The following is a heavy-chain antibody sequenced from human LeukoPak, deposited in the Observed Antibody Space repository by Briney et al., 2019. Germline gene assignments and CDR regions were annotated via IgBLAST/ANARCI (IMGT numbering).Heavy chain of an antibody. CDR2: FDPEDGET. Sequence: ASVKVSCKASGYTFTGFYMHWVRQAPGKGLEWMGGFDPEDGETIYAQKFQGSVTMTEDTSTDTAYMELSSLRSEDTAVYYCATTASNWGSRPYFDYWGQGTLVTVSS. J-gene: IGHJ4*02. V-gene: IGHV1-24*01. CDR3: ATTASNWGSRPYFDY. D-gene: IGHD7-27*01. CDR1: GYTFTGFY.